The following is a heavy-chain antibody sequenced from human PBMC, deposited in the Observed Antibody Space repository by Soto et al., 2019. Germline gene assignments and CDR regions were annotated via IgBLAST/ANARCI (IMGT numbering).Heavy chain of an antibody. CDR2: INHSGST. D-gene: IGHD2-2*02. CDR1: GGSFSGYY. V-gene: IGHV4-34*01. J-gene: IGHJ5*02. CDR3: ARKRVYCSSTSCYNGWFDP. Sequence: SETLSLTCAVYGGSFSGYYWSWIRQPPGKGLEWIGEINHSGSTNYNPSLKSRVTISVDTSKNQFSLKLSSVTAADTAVYYCARKRVYCSSTSCYNGWFDPCGQGTLVTVSP.